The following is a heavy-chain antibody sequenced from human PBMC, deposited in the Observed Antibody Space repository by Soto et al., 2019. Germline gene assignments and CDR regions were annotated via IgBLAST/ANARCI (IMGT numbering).Heavy chain of an antibody. D-gene: IGHD1-1*01. CDR3: ARDDAFGNENGFDI. CDR2: IVSDGSAK. V-gene: IGHV3-33*01. J-gene: IGHJ3*02. CDR1: GFPFSTYG. Sequence: QVQLVESGGGVVQPGTSLRLSCAVSGFPFSTYGFHWVRQPPGKGLEWVAVIVSDGSAKYHADSVEGRFTISRDNSKDTLYLQMNSLRAADTAVYYCARDDAFGNENGFDIWGQGTMVTVSS.